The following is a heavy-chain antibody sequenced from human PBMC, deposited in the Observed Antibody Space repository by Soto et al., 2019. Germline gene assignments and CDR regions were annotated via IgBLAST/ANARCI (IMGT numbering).Heavy chain of an antibody. V-gene: IGHV4-59*01. CDR1: GGSISSYY. J-gene: IGHJ4*02. Sequence: SETLSLTCTVSGGSISSYYWSWIRQPPGKGLEWIGYIYYSGSTNYNPSLKSRVTISVDTSKNQFSLKLSSVTAADTAVYYCARGRHDSSGYYVGHYFDYWGQGTLVTVSS. CDR3: ARGRHDSSGYYVGHYFDY. CDR2: IYYSGST. D-gene: IGHD3-22*01.